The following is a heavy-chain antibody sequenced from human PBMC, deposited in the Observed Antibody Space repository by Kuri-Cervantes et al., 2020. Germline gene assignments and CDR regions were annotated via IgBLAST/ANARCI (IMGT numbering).Heavy chain of an antibody. V-gene: IGHV3-15*01. CDR3: SAGDWFDP. CDR2: IKSKTDGGTT. CDR1: GYTFTSYG. Sequence: SCKASGYTFTSYGISWVRQAPGKGLEWVGRIKSKTDGGTTDYAAPVKGRFTISRDDSKNTLYLQMNSLKTEDTAVYYCSAGDWFDPWGQGTLVAVSS. J-gene: IGHJ5*02.